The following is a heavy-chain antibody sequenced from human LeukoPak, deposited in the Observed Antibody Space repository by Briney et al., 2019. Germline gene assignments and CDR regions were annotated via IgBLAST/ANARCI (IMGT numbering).Heavy chain of an antibody. J-gene: IGHJ4*02. V-gene: IGHV1-58*01. CDR3: AAAGIAVAGTDY. CDR1: GFTFTSSA. CDR2: IVVGSGNT. D-gene: IGHD6-19*01. Sequence: SVKVSCKASGFTFTSSAAQWVRQARGQRLEWIGWIVVGSGNTNYAQKFQERVTITRDMSTSTAYMELSSLRSEDTAVYYCAAAGIAVAGTDYWGQGTLVTVSS.